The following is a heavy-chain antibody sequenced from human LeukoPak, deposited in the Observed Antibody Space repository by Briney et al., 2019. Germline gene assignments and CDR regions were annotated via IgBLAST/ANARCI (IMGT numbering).Heavy chain of an antibody. V-gene: IGHV1-24*01. CDR1: GYTLTELS. CDR3: APRLVGATGPGYYFDY. J-gene: IGHJ4*02. CDR2: FDPEDGET. D-gene: IGHD1-26*01. Sequence: ASVKVSCKVSGYTLTELSMHWVRQAPGKGLEWMGGFDPEDGETICAQKFQGRVTMTEDTSTDTAYMELSSLRSEDTAVYYCAPRLVGATGPGYYFDYWGQGTLVTVSS.